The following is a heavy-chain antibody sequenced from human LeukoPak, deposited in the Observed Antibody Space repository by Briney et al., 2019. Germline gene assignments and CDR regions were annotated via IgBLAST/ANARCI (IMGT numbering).Heavy chain of an antibody. J-gene: IGHJ4*02. CDR3: ATGGYSSSGYHDY. D-gene: IGHD3-22*01. Sequence: SETLSLTCTVSGGSISSYYWSWIRQPPGKGLEWIGYIYTSGSTNYNPSLKSRVTISVDTSKNQFSLKLSSVTAADTAVYYCATGGYSSSGYHDYWGQGTLVTVSS. V-gene: IGHV4-4*09. CDR2: IYTSGST. CDR1: GGSISSYY.